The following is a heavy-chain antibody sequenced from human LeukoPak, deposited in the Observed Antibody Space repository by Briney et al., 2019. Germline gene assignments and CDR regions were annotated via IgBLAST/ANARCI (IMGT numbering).Heavy chain of an antibody. V-gene: IGHV3-30*03. J-gene: IGHJ4*02. CDR1: GFTFSSYG. D-gene: IGHD3-3*01. CDR2: ISYDGSNK. CDR3: ASGGITIFGVVPPRDY. Sequence: GRSLRLSCAASGFTFSSYGMHWVRQAPGKGLEWVAVISYDGSNKYYADSVKGRFTISRDNSKNTLYLQMNSLRAEDTAVYYCASGGITIFGVVPPRDYWGQGTLVTVSS.